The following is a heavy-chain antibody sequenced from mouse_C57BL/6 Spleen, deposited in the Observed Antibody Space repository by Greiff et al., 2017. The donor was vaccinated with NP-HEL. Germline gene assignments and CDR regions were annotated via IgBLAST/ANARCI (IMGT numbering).Heavy chain of an antibody. CDR2: IYPGDGDT. Sequence: QVQLQQSGPELVKPGASVKISCKASGYAFSSSWMNWVKQRPGKGLEWIGRIYPGDGDTNYNGKFKGKATLNADKSSSTAYMQLSSLTSEDSAVYYCARSRGYGDYAMDYWGQGTSVTVSS. J-gene: IGHJ4*01. D-gene: IGHD2-2*01. V-gene: IGHV1-82*01. CDR3: ARSRGYGDYAMDY. CDR1: GYAFSSSW.